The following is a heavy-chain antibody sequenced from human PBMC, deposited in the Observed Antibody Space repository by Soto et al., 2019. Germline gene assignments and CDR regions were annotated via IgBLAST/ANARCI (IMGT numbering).Heavy chain of an antibody. D-gene: IGHD1-26*01. Sequence: QMQLVESGGGVVQPGRSLRLSCAASGFTFGAYTMHWVRQAPGKGLEWVAVISYDGNSERYTDTVKGRFTVSRDNSKRTMYLQMNSLRAEDTAVYYCARDGYSGRSDGFDVWGQGTMVTVSS. CDR2: ISYDGNSE. CDR3: ARDGYSGRSDGFDV. V-gene: IGHV3-30*14. J-gene: IGHJ3*01. CDR1: GFTFGAYT.